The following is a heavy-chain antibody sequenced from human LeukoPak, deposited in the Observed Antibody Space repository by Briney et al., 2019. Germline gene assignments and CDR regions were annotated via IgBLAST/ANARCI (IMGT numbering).Heavy chain of an antibody. CDR2: IIPIFGIA. D-gene: IGHD2-21*01. CDR1: GGTFSSYA. Sequence: GASVKVSCKASGGTFSSYAISWVRQAPGQGLEWMGRIIPIFGIANYAQKLQGRVTITADKSTSTAYMELSSLRSEDTAVYYCARERRRAGAAFDIWGQGTMVTVSS. V-gene: IGHV1-69*04. CDR3: ARERRRAGAAFDI. J-gene: IGHJ3*02.